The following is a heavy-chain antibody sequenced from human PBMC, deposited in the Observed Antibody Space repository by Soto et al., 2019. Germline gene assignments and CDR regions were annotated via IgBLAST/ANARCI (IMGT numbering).Heavy chain of an antibody. CDR1: GFTFSRYE. CDR3: ARDGADYYDSSGYVWGI. D-gene: IGHD3-22*01. CDR2: ISGSGGTI. V-gene: IGHV3-48*03. J-gene: IGHJ4*02. Sequence: PGGSLRLSCAASGFTFSRYEMHWVRQAPGMGLEWVAYISGSGGTIYYADSVKGRFTISRDNAKNSLYLQMNSLRAEDTAVYYCARDGADYYDSSGYVWGIWGQGTLVTVSS.